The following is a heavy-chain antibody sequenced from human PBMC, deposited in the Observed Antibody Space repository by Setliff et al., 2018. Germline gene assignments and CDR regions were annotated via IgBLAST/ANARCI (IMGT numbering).Heavy chain of an antibody. V-gene: IGHV4-4*07. Sequence: KASETLSLTCTVSGGSISSHYWTWIRQPAGKGLEWIGRLYTSGDTNYNPSLKSRVSMSLDTSKNQLSLKLSSVTAADTAVYYCARDRVVVLAGRRGFYFDYWGQGTLVTVSS. CDR1: GGSISSHY. CDR3: ARDRVVVLAGRRGFYFDY. D-gene: IGHD2-15*01. CDR2: LYTSGDT. J-gene: IGHJ4*02.